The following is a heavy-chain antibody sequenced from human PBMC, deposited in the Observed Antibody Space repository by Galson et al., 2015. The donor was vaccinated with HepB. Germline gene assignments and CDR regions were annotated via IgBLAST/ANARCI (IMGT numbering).Heavy chain of an antibody. CDR2: IRYDGSNK. Sequence: SLRLSCAASGFTFSSYGMHWVRQAPGKGLEWVAFIRYDGSNKYYADSVKGRFTISRDNSKNTLYLQMNSLRAEDTAVYYCARCNYYGSGRSNWFDPWGQGTLVTVSS. D-gene: IGHD3-10*01. V-gene: IGHV3-30*02. J-gene: IGHJ5*02. CDR3: ARCNYYGSGRSNWFDP. CDR1: GFTFSSYG.